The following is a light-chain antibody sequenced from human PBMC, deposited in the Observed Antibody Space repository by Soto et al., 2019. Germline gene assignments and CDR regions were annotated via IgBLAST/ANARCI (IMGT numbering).Light chain of an antibody. V-gene: IGKV3-15*01. CDR3: QQYNNWPYT. J-gene: IGKJ2*01. CDR2: GAS. CDR1: QSVSSN. Sequence: EILMTQSPATLSVPPGERATLSCRASQSVSSNLAWYQQKSGQAPRLLIYGASTRATGIPARFSGSGSGTEFTLTISSLQSEDFAVYYCQQYNNWPYTFGQGTKLEIK.